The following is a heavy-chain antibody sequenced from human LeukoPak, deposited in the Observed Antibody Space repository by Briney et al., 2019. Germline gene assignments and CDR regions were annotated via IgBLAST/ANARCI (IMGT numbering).Heavy chain of an antibody. D-gene: IGHD2-21*02. Sequence: TLSLPCTVSGRSISSSSYYWAWIPQPAGKGLEWIGRYYTSGRPNYNPSLKSRVTIRDNTSNSLFSLKQSSLTAADTAVYCCAGGLTRVVTASLSWGKGTTVTISS. CDR2: YYTSGRP. V-gene: IGHV4-61*02. CDR1: GRSISSSSYY. J-gene: IGHJ6*04. CDR3: AGGLTRVVTASLS.